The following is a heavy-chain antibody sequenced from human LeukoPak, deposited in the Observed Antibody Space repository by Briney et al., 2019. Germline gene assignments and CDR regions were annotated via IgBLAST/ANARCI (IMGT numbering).Heavy chain of an antibody. CDR3: ARLSGGGSFFDY. Sequence: SGTLSLTCAVYGGSFSGYYWSWIRQPPGKGLEWIGEINHSGSTNYNPSLKSRVTISVDTSKNQFSLKLSSVTAADTAVYYCARLSGGGSFFDYWGQGTLVTVSS. CDR2: INHSGST. CDR1: GGSFSGYY. V-gene: IGHV4-34*01. D-gene: IGHD2-15*01. J-gene: IGHJ4*02.